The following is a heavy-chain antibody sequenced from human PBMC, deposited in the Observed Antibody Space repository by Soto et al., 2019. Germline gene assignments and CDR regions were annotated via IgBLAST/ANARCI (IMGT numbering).Heavy chain of an antibody. J-gene: IGHJ6*02. V-gene: IGHV1-2*04. D-gene: IGHD3-10*01. CDR1: GYTFTGYY. CDR3: ARALGEETGTHRGNYYYGMDV. Sequence: GASVKVSCKASGYTFTGYYMHWVRQAPGQGLEWMGWINPNSGGTNYAQKFQGWVTMTRDTSISTAYMELSRLRSDDTAVYYCARALGEETGTHRGNYYYGMDVWGQGTTVTVSS. CDR2: INPNSGGT.